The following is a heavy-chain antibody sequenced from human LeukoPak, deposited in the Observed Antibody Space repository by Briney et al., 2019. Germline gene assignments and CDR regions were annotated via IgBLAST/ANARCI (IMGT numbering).Heavy chain of an antibody. CDR2: IYTSECT. J-gene: IGHJ3*02. D-gene: IGHD6-19*01. V-gene: IGHV4-61*02. CDR1: GGSISSGSYY. CDR3: ASNYGAAVDDYEAFDI. Sequence: SETLSLTCTVSGGSISSGSYYWSWIRQPAGKGLEWIGRIYTSECTNYNPSLKSRLTISVYTSKKQFSLKRSSVTAAESVVYYCASNYGAAVDDYEAFDIWGQGKMVTVSS.